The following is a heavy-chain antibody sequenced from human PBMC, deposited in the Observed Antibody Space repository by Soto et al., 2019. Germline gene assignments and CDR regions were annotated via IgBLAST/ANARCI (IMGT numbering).Heavy chain of an antibody. V-gene: IGHV1-18*01. J-gene: IGHJ4*02. CDR2: ISAYNGNT. Sequence: QVPLVQSGAEVKKPGASVKVSCKASGYTFTNFGISWVRQAPGQGLEWMGWISAYNGNTNYAQNFQGRVTMTTDTSTRTAHMELRSLRSDDTAVYYWARGGTPIDYWGQGTLFTVSS. CDR1: GYTFTNFG. CDR3: ARGGTPIDY. D-gene: IGHD3-16*01.